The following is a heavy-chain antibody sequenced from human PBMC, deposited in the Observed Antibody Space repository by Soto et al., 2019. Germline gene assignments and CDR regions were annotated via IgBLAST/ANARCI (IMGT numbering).Heavy chain of an antibody. D-gene: IGHD4-4*01. CDR3: AKGATVVTGYGMDV. Sequence: LRLSCAASGFTFSSYGMHWVRQAPGKGLEWVVIILSDGSNKYYADSVKGRFTISRDNSKNTLYLQMNSLRAEDTAVYYCAKGATVVTGYGMDVWGQGTTVTVSS. CDR1: GFTFSSYG. CDR2: ILSDGSNK. V-gene: IGHV3-30*18. J-gene: IGHJ6*02.